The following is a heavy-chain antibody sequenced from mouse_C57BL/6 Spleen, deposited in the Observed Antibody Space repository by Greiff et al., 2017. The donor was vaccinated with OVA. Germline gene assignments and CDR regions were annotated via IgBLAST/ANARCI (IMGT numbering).Heavy chain of an antibody. Sequence: QVQLQQPGAELVKPGASVKLSCKASGYTFTSYWMHWVKQRPGRGLEWIGRIDPNSGGTKYNEKFKSKATLTVDKPSSTAYMQLSSLTSKDSAVYYCARWGNYYDYDEAMDYWGQGTSVTVSS. J-gene: IGHJ4*01. CDR1: GYTFTSYW. CDR2: IDPNSGGT. CDR3: ARWGNYYDYDEAMDY. D-gene: IGHD2-4*01. V-gene: IGHV1-72*01.